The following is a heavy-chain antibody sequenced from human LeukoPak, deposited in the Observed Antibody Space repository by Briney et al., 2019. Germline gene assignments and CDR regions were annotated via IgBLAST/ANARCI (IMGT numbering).Heavy chain of an antibody. J-gene: IGHJ4*02. CDR3: VKGPGSDFWSGPYPFDY. CDR2: IHASGYST. D-gene: IGHD3-3*01. Sequence: PGGSLRLSCAASGFTFSDYAVNRVRQAPGKGLEWVSGIHASGYSTDYADSVKGRFTVSRDNSKNILYLQMNSLRAEDTAVYYCVKGPGSDFWSGPYPFDYWGQGTLVTVSS. V-gene: IGHV3-23*01. CDR1: GFTFSDYA.